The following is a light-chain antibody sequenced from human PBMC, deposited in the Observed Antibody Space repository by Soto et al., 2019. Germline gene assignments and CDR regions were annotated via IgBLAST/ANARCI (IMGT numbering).Light chain of an antibody. Sequence: DIQMTQSPSTLSASVGDRVTITCRASQSISSWLAWYQQKPGKAPKLLIYDASSLESVVPSRFSGSGSGTEFTLTISCLQPADFATYYCQQYNSYPFTFGQGTKLEIK. J-gene: IGKJ2*01. CDR2: DAS. CDR1: QSISSW. CDR3: QQYNSYPFT. V-gene: IGKV1-5*01.